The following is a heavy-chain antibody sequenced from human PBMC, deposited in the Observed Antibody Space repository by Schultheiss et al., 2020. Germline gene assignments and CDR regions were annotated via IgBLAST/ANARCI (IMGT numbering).Heavy chain of an antibody. J-gene: IGHJ4*02. D-gene: IGHD3-3*01. CDR1: GGSISSYY. Sequence: SETLSLTCTVSGGSISSYYWSWIRQPAGKGLEWIGRIYTSGSTYYNPSLKSRVTISVDTSKNQFSLKLSSVTAADTAVYYCARLNAITIFGVVRYWGQGTLVTVSS. CDR3: ARLNAITIFGVVRY. V-gene: IGHV4-4*07. CDR2: IYTSGST.